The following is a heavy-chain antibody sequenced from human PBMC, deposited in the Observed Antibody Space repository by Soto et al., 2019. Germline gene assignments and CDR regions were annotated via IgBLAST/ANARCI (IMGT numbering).Heavy chain of an antibody. Sequence: GESLKISCKGSGYGFTSYWIGWVLQRPWKGLEWMGIIYPGDSDTRYSPSFQGQVTISADKSISTAYLQWSSLKASDTAMYYCARRPRYDFWSGPGDPNWFDPWGQGTLVTVSS. V-gene: IGHV5-51*01. D-gene: IGHD3-3*01. J-gene: IGHJ5*02. CDR3: ARRPRYDFWSGPGDPNWFDP. CDR1: GYGFTSYW. CDR2: IYPGDSDT.